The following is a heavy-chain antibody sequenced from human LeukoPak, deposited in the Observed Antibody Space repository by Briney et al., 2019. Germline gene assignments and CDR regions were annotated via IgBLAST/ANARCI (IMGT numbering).Heavy chain of an antibody. D-gene: IGHD6-13*01. Sequence: ASVKVSCKASGYTFTSYGISWVRQAPGQGLEWMGWISAYNGNTNYAHKLQGRVTMTTDTSTSTAYMELRSLRSDDTAVYYCATIIAAAGKNWFDPWGQGTLVTVSS. V-gene: IGHV1-18*01. CDR3: ATIIAAAGKNWFDP. CDR1: GYTFTSYG. J-gene: IGHJ5*02. CDR2: ISAYNGNT.